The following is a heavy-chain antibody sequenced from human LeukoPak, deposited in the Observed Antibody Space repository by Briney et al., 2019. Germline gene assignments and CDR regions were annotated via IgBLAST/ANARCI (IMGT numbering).Heavy chain of an antibody. D-gene: IGHD3-9*01. V-gene: IGHV4-61*02. CDR2: IYTSGST. CDR1: GGSISSGSYH. J-gene: IGHJ4*02. CDR3: AREYILTGYYNGDYFDY. Sequence: SEILSLTCTVSGGSISSGSYHWSWIRQPAGKGLEWIGRIYTSGSTNYNPSLKSRVTISVDTSKNQFSLKMSSVTAAETAVYYCAREYILTGYYNGDYFDYWGQGTLVTVSS.